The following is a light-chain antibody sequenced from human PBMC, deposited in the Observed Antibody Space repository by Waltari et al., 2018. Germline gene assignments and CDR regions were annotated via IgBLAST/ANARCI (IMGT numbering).Light chain of an antibody. CDR2: EAS. J-gene: IGKJ1*01. CDR3: QQYRTYPWK. CDR1: QSISGL. Sequence: DIQMTQSPSNLPASVGERVTITCRSSQSISGLLAWYRHETGKAPKLLIYEASTLESGVPSRFSGSGSGTEFTLTISGVQPDDVATFYFQQYRTYPWKFGRGTKVEIK. V-gene: IGKV1-5*03.